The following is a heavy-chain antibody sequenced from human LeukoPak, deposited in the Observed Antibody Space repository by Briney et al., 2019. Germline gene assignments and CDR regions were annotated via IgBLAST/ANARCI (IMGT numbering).Heavy chain of an antibody. Sequence: PGRSLRLSCAASGFTFSNSGMHWVRQAPGQGLEWVAVISYDGRNTYYTDSVKGRFTISRDNSTSTVYLQMNSLRAEDTAVYYCAKDHSIAAAGYYFDYWGQGTLVTVSS. CDR3: AKDHSIAAAGYYFDY. CDR1: GFTFSNSG. CDR2: ISYDGRNT. V-gene: IGHV3-30*18. D-gene: IGHD6-25*01. J-gene: IGHJ4*02.